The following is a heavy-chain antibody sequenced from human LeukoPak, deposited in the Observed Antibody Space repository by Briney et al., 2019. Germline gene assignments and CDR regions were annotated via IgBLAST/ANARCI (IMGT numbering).Heavy chain of an antibody. J-gene: IGHJ4*02. V-gene: IGHV4-59*01. CDR3: ARMAPYGDYLHDY. D-gene: IGHD4-17*01. CDR2: IYYSGST. Sequence: SETLSLTYTVSGGSMSSYYWSWIRQPPGKGLEYIGCIYYSGSTNYNPSLKSRVTISVDTSKNQFSLKLNSVTAADTAVYYCARMAPYGDYLHDYWGQGTLVTVSS. CDR1: GGSMSSYY.